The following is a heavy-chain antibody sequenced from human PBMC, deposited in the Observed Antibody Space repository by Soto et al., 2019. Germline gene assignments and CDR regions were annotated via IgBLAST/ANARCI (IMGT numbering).Heavy chain of an antibody. CDR1: GYTFSTYG. CDR2: ISAYNHYT. CDR3: ARVGPSREVPYPFEY. J-gene: IGHJ4*02. V-gene: IGHV1-18*01. D-gene: IGHD1-26*01. Sequence: QVDLVQSGPEVRKPGASVNVSCKASGYTFSTYGISWVRQAPGQGLEWIGGISAYNHYTNYAQKFQGRVTMTTDTSTNTAYMELRSLRSGDTAMYFCARVGPSREVPYPFEYWGQGTLVTVSS.